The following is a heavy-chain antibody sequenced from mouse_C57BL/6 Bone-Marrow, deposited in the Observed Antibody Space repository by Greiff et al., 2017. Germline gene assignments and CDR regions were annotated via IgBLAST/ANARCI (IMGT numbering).Heavy chain of an antibody. CDR2: INPNYGTT. Sequence: VQLQQSGPELVKPGASVQISCKASGYSFTDYNMNWVKQSNGKSLEWIGVINPNYGTTSYNQKFKGKATLTVDQSSSTAYMQLNSLTSEDSAVYYCAKGIYYGILYYFDYWGQGTTLTVSS. D-gene: IGHD2-1*01. CDR3: AKGIYYGILYYFDY. V-gene: IGHV1-39*01. J-gene: IGHJ2*01. CDR1: GYSFTDYN.